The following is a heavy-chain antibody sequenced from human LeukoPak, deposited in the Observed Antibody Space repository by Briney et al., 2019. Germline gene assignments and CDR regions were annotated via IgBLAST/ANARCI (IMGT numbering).Heavy chain of an antibody. J-gene: IGHJ6*02. CDR2: ISYSGVT. CDR3: ARVPATGPYNYYFYGMDV. D-gene: IGHD1-14*01. Sequence: PSETLSLTCTVSGGSISNSNYYWGWIRQPPGKGLEWIGIISYSGVTYYNPSLKSRVTIFVDKSNNQFSLNVTSVTAADTSVYYCARVPATGPYNYYFYGMDVWSHGTTVTVSS. CDR1: GGSISNSNYY. V-gene: IGHV4-39*01.